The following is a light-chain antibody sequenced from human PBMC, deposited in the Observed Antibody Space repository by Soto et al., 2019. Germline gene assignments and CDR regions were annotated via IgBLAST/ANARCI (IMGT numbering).Light chain of an antibody. CDR1: KNDIGVYDF. V-gene: IGLV2-8*01. J-gene: IGLJ1*01. Sequence: QSALAQPPSASGSPGQSVTISCTGTKNDIGVYDFVSWYQHHPGKAPRLIIYEVVQRPSGVPDRFSGSKSGNTASLTVSGLQAADEGAYFRKSYAGSNTYVFGSGTKVTVL. CDR2: EVV. CDR3: KSYAGSNTYV.